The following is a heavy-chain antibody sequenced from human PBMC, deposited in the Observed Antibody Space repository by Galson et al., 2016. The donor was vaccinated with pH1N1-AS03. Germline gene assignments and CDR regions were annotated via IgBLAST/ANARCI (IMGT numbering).Heavy chain of an antibody. Sequence: SLRLSCSASGFTFSSHGMHWVRQTPGKGLEWVAVIWHDGSEKYYADSVKGRFTISRDNSKNTLYLQMKSLRAEETAVYYCARDRHYYDYIWGTYRYDWYFDLWGRGTLVTVSS. CDR2: IWHDGSEK. CDR3: ARDRHYYDYIWGTYRYDWYFDL. D-gene: IGHD3-16*02. V-gene: IGHV3-33*01. J-gene: IGHJ2*01. CDR1: GFTFSSHG.